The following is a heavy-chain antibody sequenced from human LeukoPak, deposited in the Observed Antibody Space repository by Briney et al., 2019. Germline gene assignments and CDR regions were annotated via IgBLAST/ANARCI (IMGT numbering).Heavy chain of an antibody. V-gene: IGHV1-69*05. CDR2: VIPMFDTI. CDR1: GGTFSSYA. CDR3: ARGRYCSSTSCPPGPFDI. J-gene: IGHJ3*02. Sequence: GASVKVSCKTSGGTFSSYAISRVRQAPGQGLEWMGGVIPMFDTITYAQKFQGRVTTTTDESTGTAYMKLSSLRSEDTAMYYCARGRYCSSTSCPPGPFDIWGQGTLVTVSS. D-gene: IGHD2-2*01.